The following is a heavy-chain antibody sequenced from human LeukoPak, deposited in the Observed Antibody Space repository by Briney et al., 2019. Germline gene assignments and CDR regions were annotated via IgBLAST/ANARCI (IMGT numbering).Heavy chain of an antibody. CDR3: ARERQPFHLSGMDV. D-gene: IGHD1-1*01. Sequence: KPSETLSLTCAVYGGSFSGYYWSWIRQPPGKGLEWIGEINHSGSTNYNPSLKSRVTISVDTSKNQFSLKLSSVTAADTAVYYCARERQPFHLSGMDVWGQGTTVTVSS. CDR2: INHSGST. CDR1: GGSFSGYY. V-gene: IGHV4-34*01. J-gene: IGHJ6*02.